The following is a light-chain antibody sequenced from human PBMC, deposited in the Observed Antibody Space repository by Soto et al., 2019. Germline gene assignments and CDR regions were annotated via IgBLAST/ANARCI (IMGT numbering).Light chain of an antibody. Sequence: SYELTQPLSVSVALGQTARITCGGNNIGSKNVHWYQQKPGQAPVLAIYRDSNRPSGIPERFSGSNSGNTATLTISRAQAGDEADYYCQVWDSSFVVFGGGTKVTVL. CDR2: RDS. CDR1: NIGSKN. V-gene: IGLV3-9*01. CDR3: QVWDSSFVV. J-gene: IGLJ2*01.